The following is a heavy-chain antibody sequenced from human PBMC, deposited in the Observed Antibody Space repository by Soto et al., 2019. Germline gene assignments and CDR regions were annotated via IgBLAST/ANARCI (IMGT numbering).Heavy chain of an antibody. Sequence: QVQLVESGGGVVQPGRSLRLSCAASGFTFSNYGMHWVRQAPGKGLECVSFIWYDGSDTYYADSVKGRFTISRDNSENILYLQMNNLRADDTAVYYCARFNGGNSGYFDYWGRGTLVTVSS. V-gene: IGHV3-33*01. D-gene: IGHD2-21*02. CDR3: ARFNGGNSGYFDY. CDR1: GFTFSNYG. CDR2: IWYDGSDT. J-gene: IGHJ4*02.